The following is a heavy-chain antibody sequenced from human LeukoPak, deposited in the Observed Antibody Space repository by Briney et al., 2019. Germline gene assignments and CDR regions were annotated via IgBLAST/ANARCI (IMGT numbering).Heavy chain of an antibody. CDR3: ARGRYSYGL. CDR2: INHSGST. CDR1: GGSFSNYC. D-gene: IGHD5-18*01. Sequence: PSETLSLTCTLYGGSFSNYCWTWLRQAPGKGLEWIGEINHSGSTNYNPSLKSRVTISVDTSKNQFSLKLSSVTAADTAVYYCARGRYSYGLWGQGTLVTVSS. V-gene: IGHV4-34*01. J-gene: IGHJ4*02.